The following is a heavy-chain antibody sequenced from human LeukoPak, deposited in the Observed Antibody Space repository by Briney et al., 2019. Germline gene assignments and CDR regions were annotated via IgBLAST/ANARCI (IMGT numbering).Heavy chain of an antibody. V-gene: IGHV3-21*01. CDR3: ARERQLERLAFGKEGSAFDY. CDR1: GITFNSYT. Sequence: GGSLRLSCAASGITFNSYTMNWVRQAPGKGLEWVSSISSSSSYIYYAASVKGRFTISRDNAKNSLYLQMDRLRAEDTAVYYCARERQLERLAFGKEGSAFDYWGQGTLVTVSS. D-gene: IGHD1-1*01. CDR2: ISSSSSYI. J-gene: IGHJ4*02.